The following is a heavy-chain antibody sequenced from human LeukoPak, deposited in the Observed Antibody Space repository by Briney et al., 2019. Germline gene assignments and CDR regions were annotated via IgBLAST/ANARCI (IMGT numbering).Heavy chain of an antibody. V-gene: IGHV1-18*01. D-gene: IGHD3-10*01. CDR1: GYTFTTFG. Sequence: ASVKVSCTASGYTFTTFGVTWVRQAPGQGLEWVGWVSGYNGDTNYAQKFQGRVTMTTDTSTSTAYVELRSLTSDDTAVYYCARDERFGELLNYYSLYYYMDVWGRGTTVTVSS. CDR3: ARDERFGELLNYYSLYYYMDV. CDR2: VSGYNGDT. J-gene: IGHJ6*03.